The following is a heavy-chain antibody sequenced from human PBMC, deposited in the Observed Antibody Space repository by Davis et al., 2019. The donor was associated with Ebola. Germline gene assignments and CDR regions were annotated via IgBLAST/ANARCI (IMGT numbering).Heavy chain of an antibody. D-gene: IGHD6-19*01. CDR3: ARGRTVTGTRGLSWFDP. CDR2: INAVDGKI. CDR1: GYTFTSSG. J-gene: IGHJ5*02. Sequence: SVTVPRLASGYTFTSSGISWVRQACGHGCHWMGRINAVDGKIIYSENFQGRLTITRETSATTAYMELSSLRSEDRAAYYCARGRTVTGTRGLSWFDPWGQGALVTVSS. V-gene: IGHV1-3*01.